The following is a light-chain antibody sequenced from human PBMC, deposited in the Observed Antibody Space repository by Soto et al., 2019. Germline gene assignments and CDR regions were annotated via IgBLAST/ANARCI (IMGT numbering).Light chain of an antibody. Sequence: EIVLTQSPGTLSLSPGERATLSCRASQSVSSSFLAWYQQKPGQAPRLLIYGASSRATGIPDRFSGSGSGTYFTLTISRLGPEDFAVYYCQQYDSSPWTFGQGTKVEIK. J-gene: IGKJ1*01. V-gene: IGKV3-20*01. CDR3: QQYDSSPWT. CDR2: GAS. CDR1: QSVSSSF.